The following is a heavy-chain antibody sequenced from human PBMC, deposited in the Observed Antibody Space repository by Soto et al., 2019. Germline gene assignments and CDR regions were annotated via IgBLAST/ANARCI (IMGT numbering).Heavy chain of an antibody. CDR1: GDSISSSSYH. Sequence: SETLSLTCTVSGDSISSSSYHWGWIRQPPGKGLEWIGSIYHSGSTYLNPSLKSPVTISVDTSKNQFSLKLSSVTAADTAVYYCAREYDSSGYYGWFDPWGQGTLVTVSS. CDR3: AREYDSSGYYGWFDP. J-gene: IGHJ5*02. V-gene: IGHV4-39*01. CDR2: IYHSGST. D-gene: IGHD3-22*01.